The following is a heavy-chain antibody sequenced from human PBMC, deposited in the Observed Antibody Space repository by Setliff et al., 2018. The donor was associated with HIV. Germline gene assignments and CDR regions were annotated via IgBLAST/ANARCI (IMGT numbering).Heavy chain of an antibody. CDR1: GISINGYY. D-gene: IGHD1-26*01. CDR2: VSSIGNT. Sequence: SETLSLTCSVSGISINGYYWSWIRQSPRTRLEWIGYVSSIGNTNYNPSLKSRATISVDTSKNQFSLQLNSVTAADTAVYFCARTRAPYFFDFWGQGAQVTVSS. V-gene: IGHV4-4*08. J-gene: IGHJ4*02. CDR3: ARTRAPYFFDF.